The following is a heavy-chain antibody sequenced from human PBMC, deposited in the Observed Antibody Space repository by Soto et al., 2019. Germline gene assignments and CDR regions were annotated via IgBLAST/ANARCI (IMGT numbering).Heavy chain of an antibody. V-gene: IGHV4-39*01. CDR2: IYYSGST. Sequence: QLQLQESGPGLVKPSETLSLTCSVSGGSISSSSYFWGWIRQPPGKGLEWIGSIYYSGSTYYNPSLKSRVTVAVDTPKNQCSRKLSSVTAADTAVYYCARHPSDFWFDPWGQGTLVTVSS. CDR3: ARHPSDFWFDP. D-gene: IGHD2-21*02. J-gene: IGHJ5*02. CDR1: GGSISSSSYF.